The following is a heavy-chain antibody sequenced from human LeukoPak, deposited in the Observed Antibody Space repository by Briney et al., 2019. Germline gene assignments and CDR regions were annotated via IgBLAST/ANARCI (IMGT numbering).Heavy chain of an antibody. CDR3: ARDGDYGVWY. J-gene: IGHJ4*02. CDR1: GFTFRSNW. D-gene: IGHD4-17*01. Sequence: PGGSLRLSCAASGFTFRSNWKHWVRQPPGKGLMWVSRISADESSTSYADSVKGRFTVSRDNAKNTLSLQMISLRAGDTAVYYCARDGDYGVWYWGQGTLVTVSS. V-gene: IGHV3-74*01. CDR2: ISADESST.